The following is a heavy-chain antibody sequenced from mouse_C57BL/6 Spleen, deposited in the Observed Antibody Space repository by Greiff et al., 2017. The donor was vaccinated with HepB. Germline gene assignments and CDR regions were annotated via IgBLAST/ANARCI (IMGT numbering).Heavy chain of an antibody. Sequence: EVQLQQSGPVLVKPGASVKMSCKASGYTFTDYYMNWVKQSHGKSLEWIGVINPYNGGTSYNQKFKGKATLTVDKSSSTAYMELNSLTYEDSAVYYCSSYDPRRGYAMTYWGQGTSVTFSS. D-gene: IGHD2-3*01. CDR1: GYTFTDYY. CDR2: INPYNGGT. CDR3: SSYDPRRGYAMTY. J-gene: IGHJ4*01. V-gene: IGHV1-19*01.